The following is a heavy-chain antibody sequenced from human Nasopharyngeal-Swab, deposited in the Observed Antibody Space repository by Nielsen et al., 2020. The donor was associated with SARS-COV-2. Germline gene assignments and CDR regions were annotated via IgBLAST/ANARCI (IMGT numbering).Heavy chain of an antibody. D-gene: IGHD3-22*01. CDR2: IYSGGDT. Sequence: GESLKISCAASGFTVSTNYMSWVRQAPGKGLEWVSVIYSGGDTYYADSVKGRFTISRDNSKNTLYLQMNSLRAEDTAVYYCAKEPRALTMIGECWGQGTLVTVSS. CDR3: AKEPRALTMIGEC. V-gene: IGHV3-66*01. CDR1: GFTVSTNY. J-gene: IGHJ4*02.